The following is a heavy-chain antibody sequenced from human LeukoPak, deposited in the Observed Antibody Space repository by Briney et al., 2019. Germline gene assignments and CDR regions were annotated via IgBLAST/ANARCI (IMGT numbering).Heavy chain of an antibody. CDR1: GFTFSSYS. CDR2: ISSSSSYI. V-gene: IGHV3-21*01. CDR3: AKDIVGGGDDY. Sequence: GGSLRLSCAASGFTFSSYSMNWVRQAPGKGLEWVSSISSSSSYIYYADSVKGRFTISRDNAKNSIYLQMNSLRVEDTAVYYCAKDIVGGGDDYWGQGTLVIVSS. D-gene: IGHD2-21*02. J-gene: IGHJ4*02.